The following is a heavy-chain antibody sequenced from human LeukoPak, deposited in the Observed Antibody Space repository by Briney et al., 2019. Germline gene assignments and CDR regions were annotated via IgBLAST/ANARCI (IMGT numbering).Heavy chain of an antibody. V-gene: IGHV3-33*01. Sequence: PGRSLRLSCAASGFTFSSYGMHWVRQAPGKGLEWVAVIWYDGSNKYYADSVKGRFTISRDNSKNTLYLQMNSLRAEDTAVYYCARDPRPSGWDAFDIWGQGTMVTVSS. CDR2: IWYDGSNK. CDR3: ARDPRPSGWDAFDI. J-gene: IGHJ3*02. D-gene: IGHD6-19*01. CDR1: GFTFSSYG.